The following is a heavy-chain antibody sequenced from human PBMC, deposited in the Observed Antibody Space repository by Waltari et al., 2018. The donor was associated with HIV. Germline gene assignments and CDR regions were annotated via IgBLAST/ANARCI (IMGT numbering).Heavy chain of an antibody. CDR1: GGSISRGSYY. D-gene: IGHD5-18*01. J-gene: IGHJ2*01. Sequence: QVQLQESGPRLVKPSQPLSLTCTVSGGSISRGSYYWTWIRQPAGKGLEWIGRIYTSGTTTYNPSLKSRVTISIDTSKNQFSLNLSSVTAADTAVYYCARDVGVQGWLNDIWNFDVWGRGTLVTVSS. CDR2: IYTSGTT. CDR3: ARDVGVQGWLNDIWNFDV. V-gene: IGHV4-61*02.